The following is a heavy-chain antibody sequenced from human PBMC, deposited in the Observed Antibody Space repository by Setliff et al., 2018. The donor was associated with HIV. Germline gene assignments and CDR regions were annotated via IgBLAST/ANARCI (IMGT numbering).Heavy chain of an antibody. CDR1: GFTFSSYE. D-gene: IGHD2-8*01. CDR3: ARKCTNGVCYKNGY. J-gene: IGHJ4*02. V-gene: IGHV3-48*03. Sequence: GGSLRLSCAASGFTFSSYEMNWVRQAPGKGLEWVSYISSSGSTIYYADSVKGRFTISRDNAKNSLYLQMTSLRAEDTAVYYCARKCTNGVCYKNGYWGQGTLVTVSS. CDR2: ISSSGSTI.